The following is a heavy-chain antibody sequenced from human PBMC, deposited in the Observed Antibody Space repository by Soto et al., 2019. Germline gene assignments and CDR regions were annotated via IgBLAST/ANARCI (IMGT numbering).Heavy chain of an antibody. CDR3: ARDRRGYSYGCLDY. J-gene: IGHJ4*02. Sequence: QVQLVESGGGVVQPGRSLRLSCAASGFTFSSYGMHWVRQAPGKGLEWVAVIWYDGSNKYYEDSVKGRFTISRDNSKNTLYLQMNSLRAEDTAVYYCARDRRGYSYGCLDYWGQGTLVTVSS. CDR1: GFTFSSYG. V-gene: IGHV3-33*01. D-gene: IGHD5-18*01. CDR2: IWYDGSNK.